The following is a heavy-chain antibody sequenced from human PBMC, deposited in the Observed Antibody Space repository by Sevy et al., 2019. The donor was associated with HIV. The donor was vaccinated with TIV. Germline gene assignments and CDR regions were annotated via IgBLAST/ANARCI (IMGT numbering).Heavy chain of an antibody. CDR2: LSFGCGEI. CDR1: GFTFSKYS. J-gene: IGHJ4*02. V-gene: IGHV3-23*01. Sequence: GGSLRLSCAASGFTFSKYSMSWVRQPPGKGLGWVSTLSFGCGEINYANSVKGRFTIAGDKSKSSVYLQMNNLRPEDTAVYYCAREGCTKPHDYWGQGTLVTVSS. CDR3: AREGCTKPHDY. D-gene: IGHD2-8*01.